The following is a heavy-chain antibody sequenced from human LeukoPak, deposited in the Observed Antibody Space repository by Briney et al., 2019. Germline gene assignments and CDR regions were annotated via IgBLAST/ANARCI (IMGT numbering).Heavy chain of an antibody. V-gene: IGHV3-74*01. D-gene: IGHD1-26*01. CDR2: IYSDGSGT. J-gene: IGHJ3*02. CDR1: GFTFSSYW. Sequence: GGSLRLSCAASGFTFSSYWMHWVRQGPGKGLVWVSRIYSDGSGTTYADSVKGRFTISGDNAKNTLYLQMNSLRAEDTAVYYCARSGRGGAFDIWGHGTMVTVSS. CDR3: ARSGRGGAFDI.